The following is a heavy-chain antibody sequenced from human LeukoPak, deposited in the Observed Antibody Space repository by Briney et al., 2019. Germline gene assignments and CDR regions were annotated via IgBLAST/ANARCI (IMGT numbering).Heavy chain of an antibody. J-gene: IGHJ4*02. D-gene: IGHD3-22*01. CDR1: GFTFSSYG. CDR3: AKDRRDYDSSGYPDY. Sequence: GRSLRLSCAASGFTFSSYGMHWVRQAPGKGLEWVAVISYDGSNKYYADSVKGRFTIPRDNSKNTLYLQMNSLRAEDTAVYYCAKDRRDYDSSGYPDYWGQGTLVTVSS. V-gene: IGHV3-30*18. CDR2: ISYDGSNK.